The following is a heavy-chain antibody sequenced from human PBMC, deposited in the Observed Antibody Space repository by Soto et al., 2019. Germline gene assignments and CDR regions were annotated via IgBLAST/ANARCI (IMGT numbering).Heavy chain of an antibody. V-gene: IGHV3-30*18. J-gene: IGHJ6*02. CDR2: ISYDGSNK. CDR3: AKDVQQLLYYYYGMDV. CDR1: GFTFSSYG. Sequence: GGSLRLSCAASGFTFSSYGMHWVRQAPGKGLEWVAVISYDGSNKYYADSVKGRFTISRDNSKNTLYLQMNSLRAEDTAVYYCAKDVQQLLYYYYGMDVWGQGTTVTVPS. D-gene: IGHD6-13*01.